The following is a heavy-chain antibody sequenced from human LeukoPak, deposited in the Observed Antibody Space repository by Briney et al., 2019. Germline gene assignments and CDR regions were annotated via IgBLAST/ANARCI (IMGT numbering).Heavy chain of an antibody. D-gene: IGHD3-16*01. V-gene: IGHV3-7*04. CDR2: INEDGSGK. Sequence: SGGSLRLSYATSGFIFSNYYMTWVRQAPGKGLEWLASINEDGSGKNYVDSVKGRFTISRDNAKNSLYLQMNSLRADDTAVYYCARDDRYAYYPDWGQGTLVTVSS. CDR3: ARDDRYAYYPD. J-gene: IGHJ4*02. CDR1: GFIFSNYY.